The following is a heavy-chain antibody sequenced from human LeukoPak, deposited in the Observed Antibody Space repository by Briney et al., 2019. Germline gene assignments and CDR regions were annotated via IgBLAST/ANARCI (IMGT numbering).Heavy chain of an antibody. Sequence: GGSLRLSCAVFGFSVNNNYMSWVRQAPGKGLEWVSVIYSIGITFYADSVKGEFIISRDNSKNSLHLQMNSLRAEDTAVYYCTRGGEMATIGNAFDIWGQGTMVSVSS. J-gene: IGHJ3*02. CDR1: GFSVNNNY. V-gene: IGHV3-66*01. D-gene: IGHD5-24*01. CDR3: TRGGEMATIGNAFDI. CDR2: IYSIGIT.